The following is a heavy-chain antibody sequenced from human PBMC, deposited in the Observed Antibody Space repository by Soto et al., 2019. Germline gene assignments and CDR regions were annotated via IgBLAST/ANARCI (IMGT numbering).Heavy chain of an antibody. CDR3: ARHFPVGGNTRGKPYLDY. Sequence: LKISCKAAGYNFTNYWISWVRQMPAKILEWMGRIDPSDSYTQYSMRFQCHVTISVDKSSSSAYLQWNSVKASAYPIHYCARHFPVGGNTRGKPYLDYWGQGTMVTVSS. CDR1: GYNFTNYW. V-gene: IGHV5-10-1*01. J-gene: IGHJ4*02. CDR2: IDPSDSYT. D-gene: IGHD3-3*02.